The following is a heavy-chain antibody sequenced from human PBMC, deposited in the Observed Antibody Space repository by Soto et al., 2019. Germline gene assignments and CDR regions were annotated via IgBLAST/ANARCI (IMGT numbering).Heavy chain of an antibody. CDR2: IYYSGST. J-gene: IGHJ4*02. V-gene: IGHV4-31*03. Sequence: QVQLQESGPGLVKPSQTLSLTCTVSGGSISSGGYYWSWIRQHPGKGLEWIGYIYYSGSTYYNPSLKSRVTISVDTSKNQFSLKLSSVTAADTAVYYCATGRGAYYYDSSGYYFFDYWGQGTLVTVSS. D-gene: IGHD3-22*01. CDR3: ATGRGAYYYDSSGYYFFDY. CDR1: GGSISSGGYY.